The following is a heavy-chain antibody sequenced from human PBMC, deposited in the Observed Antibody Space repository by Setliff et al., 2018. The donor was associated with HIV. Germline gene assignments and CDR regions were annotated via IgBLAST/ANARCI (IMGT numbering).Heavy chain of an antibody. J-gene: IGHJ4*01. D-gene: IGHD3-22*01. CDR3: ARLMHYYDSFWVLWRENYFDS. CDR1: GGSISSYY. Sequence: SETLSLTCTVSGGSISSYYWSWIRQPPGKGLEWIGYTYTSVTNYKPSLKSRVTISIDTSKNQFSLKLTSVTAADTAIYYCARLMHYYDSFWVLWRENYFDSWGRGTLVTVSS. V-gene: IGHV4-4*08. CDR2: TYTSVT.